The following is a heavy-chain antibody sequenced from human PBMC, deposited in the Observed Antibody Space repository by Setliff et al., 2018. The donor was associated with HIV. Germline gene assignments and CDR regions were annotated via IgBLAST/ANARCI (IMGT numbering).Heavy chain of an antibody. D-gene: IGHD3-16*01. J-gene: IGHJ4*02. V-gene: IGHV3-43*01. CDR1: GFTFDDYT. CDR3: AKWDGGGFDY. Sequence: GGSLRLSCAASGFTFDDYTMHWVRQAPGKGLEWVSLISWDGGSTYYADSVKGRFTISRGNSKNSPYLQMNSLRTEDTALYYCAKWDGGGFDYWGQGTLVTVSS. CDR2: ISWDGGST.